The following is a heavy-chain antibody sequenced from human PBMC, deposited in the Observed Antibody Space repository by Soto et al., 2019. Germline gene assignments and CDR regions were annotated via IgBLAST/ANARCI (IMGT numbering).Heavy chain of an antibody. Sequence: SETLSLTCTASGGSISNYYWSLIRQPPGRGLEWIGHIFYSGSTNYNPALKSRVTISVDTSKSQFSLKLSSVTAADTAVYYCAKDSGYNYGYFRWFDPWGQGTLVTVSS. CDR3: AKDSGYNYGYFRWFDP. D-gene: IGHD5-18*01. V-gene: IGHV4-59*01. CDR1: GGSISNYY. CDR2: IFYSGST. J-gene: IGHJ5*02.